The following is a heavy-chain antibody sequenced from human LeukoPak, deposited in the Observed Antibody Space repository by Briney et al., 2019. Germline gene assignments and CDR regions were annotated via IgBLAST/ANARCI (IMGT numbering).Heavy chain of an antibody. J-gene: IGHJ4*02. CDR3: ARDGLYYFDY. V-gene: IGHV3-21*01. Sequence: GSLRLSCAASGFTFSSHPMSWVRLAPGKGLEWVSSIRGSGDSTYYADSVKGRFTISRDNAKNSLYLQMNSLRAEDTAVYYCARDGLYYFDYWGQGTLVTVSS. D-gene: IGHD3/OR15-3a*01. CDR1: GFTFSSHP. CDR2: IRGSGDST.